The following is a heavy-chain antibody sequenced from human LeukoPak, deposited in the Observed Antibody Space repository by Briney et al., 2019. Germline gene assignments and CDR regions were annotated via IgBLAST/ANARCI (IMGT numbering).Heavy chain of an antibody. J-gene: IGHJ6*03. CDR3: ARDLYTSGSSHYYYYMAV. CDR2: IYTSGST. Sequence: SETLSLTCTVSGGSISSGSYYWSWIRQPAEKGLEWIGHIYTSGSTNYNPSLKSRVTISVDKSKNQFSLKLSSVTAADAAVYYCARDLYTSGSSHYYYYMAVWGNGTTVTVSS. D-gene: IGHD3-10*01. CDR1: GGSISSGSYY. V-gene: IGHV4-61*09.